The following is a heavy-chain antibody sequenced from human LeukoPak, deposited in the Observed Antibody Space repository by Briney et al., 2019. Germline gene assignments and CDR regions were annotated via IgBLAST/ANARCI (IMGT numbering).Heavy chain of an antibody. D-gene: IGHD5-18*01. V-gene: IGHV1-46*01. Sequence: ASVKVSCKASGYTFTSYYMHWVRQAPGQGLEWMEIINPSGGSTSYAQKFQGRVTMTRDTSTSTVYMELSSLRSEDTAVYYCARDSGGYSYGFQDPFLDYWGQGTLVTVSS. CDR3: ARDSGGYSYGFQDPFLDY. CDR1: GYTFTSYY. J-gene: IGHJ4*02. CDR2: INPSGGST.